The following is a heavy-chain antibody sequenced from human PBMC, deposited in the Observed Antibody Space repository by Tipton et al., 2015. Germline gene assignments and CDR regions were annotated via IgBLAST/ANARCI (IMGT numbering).Heavy chain of an antibody. J-gene: IGHJ4*02. CDR1: GYSISTDYY. V-gene: IGHV4-38-2*01. CDR2: ISHSGST. Sequence: GLVKPSETLSLTCDVSGYSISTDYYWVWIRQPPGKGLEWIGTISHSGSTYYNPSLKSRVTISLDTSKNQFSLTLNSVTAADTAVYYCARVLPVWTDPTGPYYFGSRGQGTLVTVSS. D-gene: IGHD3/OR15-3a*01. CDR3: ARVLPVWTDPTGPYYFGS.